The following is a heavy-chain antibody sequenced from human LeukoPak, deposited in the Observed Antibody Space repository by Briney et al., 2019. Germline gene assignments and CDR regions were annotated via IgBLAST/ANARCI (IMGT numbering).Heavy chain of an antibody. J-gene: IGHJ3*02. CDR3: ARNYDFWSTYPNDAFDI. CDR1: GDSISSGSYY. D-gene: IGHD3-3*01. CDR2: IYYSGST. V-gene: IGHV4-39*01. Sequence: KTSETLSLTCTVSGDSISSGSYYWGWIRQPPGKGLEWIGSIYYSGSTYYNPSLKSRVIISVDTSKNQFSLKLSSVTAADTAVYDCARNYDFWSTYPNDAFDIWGQGTMVTVSS.